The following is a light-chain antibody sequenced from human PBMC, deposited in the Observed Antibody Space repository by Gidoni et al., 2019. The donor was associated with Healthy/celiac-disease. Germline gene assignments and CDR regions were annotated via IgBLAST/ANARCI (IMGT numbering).Light chain of an antibody. CDR2: GNS. CDR1: SSNIGAGYD. J-gene: IGLJ2*01. CDR3: QSYDSSLSGSVV. Sequence: QSVLTQPPSVSAASGQRVTIPCTGSSSNIGAGYDVHWYQQLPGTAPKLPIYGNSNRPSGVPDRFSGSKSGTSASLAITGLQAEDEADYYCQSYDSSLSGSVVVGGGTKLTVL. V-gene: IGLV1-40*01.